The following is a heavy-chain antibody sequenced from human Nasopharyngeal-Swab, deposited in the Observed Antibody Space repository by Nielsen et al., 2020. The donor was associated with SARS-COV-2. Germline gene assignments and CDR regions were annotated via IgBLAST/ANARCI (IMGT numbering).Heavy chain of an antibody. CDR3: ARGYPEPYDSSGYYDYFDY. V-gene: IGHV3-30-3*01. CDR2: ISYDGSNK. D-gene: IGHD3-22*01. J-gene: IGHJ4*02. Sequence: GEFLKISCAASGFTFSSYAMHWVRQAPGKGLEWVAVISYDGSNKYYADSVKGRFTISRDNSKNTLYLQMNSLRAEDTAVYYCARGYPEPYDSSGYYDYFDYWGQGTLVTVSS. CDR1: GFTFSSYA.